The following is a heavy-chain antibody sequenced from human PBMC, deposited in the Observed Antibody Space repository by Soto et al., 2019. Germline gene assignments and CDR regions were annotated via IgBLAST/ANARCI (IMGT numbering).Heavy chain of an antibody. D-gene: IGHD3-16*02. Sequence: GASVKVSCKAFGYIFTGYYMHWVRQAPGQGLERMGWINPNSGGTNYAQKFQGWVTMTRDTSISTAYMELSRLRSDDTAVYYCAREVLITFGGVIARGAFDIWGQGTMATVSS. CDR1: GYIFTGYY. CDR3: AREVLITFGGVIARGAFDI. V-gene: IGHV1-2*04. CDR2: INPNSGGT. J-gene: IGHJ3*02.